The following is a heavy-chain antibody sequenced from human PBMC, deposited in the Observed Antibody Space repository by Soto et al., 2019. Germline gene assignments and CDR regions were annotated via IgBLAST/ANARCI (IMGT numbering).Heavy chain of an antibody. D-gene: IGHD4-4*01. CDR2: LNTYNGNT. CDR3: ARAQTPTESDF. Sequence: QIQLVQSEGEVRQPGASVKVSCKTSGYTFTNYGVTWVRQAPGQGLEWMGWLNTYNGNTKYAQKLQGRVTMTTDTSTSTAYVERRSLRSDDTAVYYGARAQTPTESDFWGQGTLVTVSS. J-gene: IGHJ4*02. V-gene: IGHV1-18*01. CDR1: GYTFTNYG.